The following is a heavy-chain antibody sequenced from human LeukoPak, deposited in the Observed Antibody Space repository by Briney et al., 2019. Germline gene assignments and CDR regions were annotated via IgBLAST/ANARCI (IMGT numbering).Heavy chain of an antibody. CDR2: INPSGGST. Sequence: GASVKVSCKASGYTFTGYYIHWVRQAPGQGLEWMGIINPSGGSTSYAQKFQGRVTMTRDTSTSTVYMELSSLRSEDTAVYYCARIYYDSSGYYYYYGMDVWGQGTTVTVSS. CDR3: ARIYYDSSGYYYYYGMDV. D-gene: IGHD3-22*01. J-gene: IGHJ6*02. CDR1: GYTFTGYY. V-gene: IGHV1-46*01.